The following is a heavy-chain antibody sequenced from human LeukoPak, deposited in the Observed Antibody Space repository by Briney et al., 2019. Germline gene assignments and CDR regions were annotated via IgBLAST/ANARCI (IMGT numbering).Heavy chain of an antibody. D-gene: IGHD2-21*02. V-gene: IGHV3-23*01. Sequence: GGSLRLSCAASGFTFSSYAMSWVRQAPGKGLEWVSAISGSGGSTYYADSAKGRFTISRDNSKNTLYLQMNSLRAEDTAVYYCARDTSHIVVVTAIPGGSDYWGQGTLVTVSS. CDR2: ISGSGGST. J-gene: IGHJ4*02. CDR3: ARDTSHIVVVTAIPGGSDY. CDR1: GFTFSSYA.